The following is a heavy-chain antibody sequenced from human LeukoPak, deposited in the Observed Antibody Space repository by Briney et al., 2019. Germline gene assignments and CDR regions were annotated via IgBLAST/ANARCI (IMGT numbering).Heavy chain of an antibody. CDR2: ISYDGSNK. Sequence: PGGSLRLSCAASGFTFSSYAMHWVRQAPGKGLEWVAVISYDGSNKYYADSVKGRFTISRDNSKNTLYLQMNSLRAEDTAVYYCATMYYYDSSGYRDGGYWGQGTLVTVSS. J-gene: IGHJ4*02. CDR3: ATMYYYDSSGYRDGGY. V-gene: IGHV3-30-3*01. D-gene: IGHD3-22*01. CDR1: GFTFSSYA.